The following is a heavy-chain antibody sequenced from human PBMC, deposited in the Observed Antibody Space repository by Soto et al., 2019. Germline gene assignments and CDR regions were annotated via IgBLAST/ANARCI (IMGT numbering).Heavy chain of an antibody. CDR1: GYSFTSYW. Sequence: PGESLKISCKGSGYSFTSYWIGWARQMPGKGLEWMGIIYPGDSDTRYSPSFQGQVTTSADKSISTAYLQWSSLKASDTAMYYCARTAAAGKYYYGMDVWGQGTTVTVSS. V-gene: IGHV5-51*01. J-gene: IGHJ6*02. CDR2: IYPGDSDT. CDR3: ARTAAAGKYYYGMDV. D-gene: IGHD6-13*01.